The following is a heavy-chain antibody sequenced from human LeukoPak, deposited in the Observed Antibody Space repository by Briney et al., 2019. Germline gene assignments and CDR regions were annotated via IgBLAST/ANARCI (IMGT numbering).Heavy chain of an antibody. CDR3: ARDKYRSSRDAFDI. D-gene: IGHD6-13*01. J-gene: IGHJ3*02. V-gene: IGHV3-30*03. Sequence: GGSLRLSCAASGFTFSSYGMHWVRQAPGKGLEWVAVISYDGSNKYYADSVKGRFTISRDNSKNTLYLQMNSLRAEDTAVFYCARDKYRSSRDAFDIWAQGTMVTVS. CDR1: GFTFSSYG. CDR2: ISYDGSNK.